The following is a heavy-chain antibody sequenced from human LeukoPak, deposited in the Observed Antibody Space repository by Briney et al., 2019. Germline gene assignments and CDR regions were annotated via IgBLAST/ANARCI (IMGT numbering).Heavy chain of an antibody. V-gene: IGHV3-20*04. J-gene: IGHJ4*02. CDR2: INWNGGSS. Sequence: GGSLRLSCAASGFSVDDYGMSWVRQAPGKGLEWVSGINWNGGSSGYADSVRGRFTISRDNARNSLYLQMNSLRAEDTALFYCARRWDSRFYFDYWGQGTLVTVSS. D-gene: IGHD1-26*01. CDR3: ARRWDSRFYFDY. CDR1: GFSVDDYG.